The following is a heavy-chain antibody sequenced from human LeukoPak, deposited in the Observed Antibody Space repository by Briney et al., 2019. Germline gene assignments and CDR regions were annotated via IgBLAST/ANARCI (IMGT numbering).Heavy chain of an antibody. Sequence: SGVSLRLSCAASGFTLSSYSMNWVRQAPGKGLEWVSSISSSSSYIYYADSVKGRFTISRDNAKNSLYLQMNSLRAEDTAVYYCASSYYDILTGYYRPGLFDYWGQGTLVTVSS. J-gene: IGHJ4*02. D-gene: IGHD3-9*01. CDR2: ISSSSSYI. CDR3: ASSYYDILTGYYRPGLFDY. V-gene: IGHV3-21*01. CDR1: GFTLSSYS.